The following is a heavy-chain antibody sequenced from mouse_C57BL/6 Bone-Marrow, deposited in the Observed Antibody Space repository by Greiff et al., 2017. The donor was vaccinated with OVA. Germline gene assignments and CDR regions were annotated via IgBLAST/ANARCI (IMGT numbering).Heavy chain of an antibody. D-gene: IGHD2-5*01. J-gene: IGHJ4*01. CDR2: IAPNSGGT. Sequence: QVQLQQPGAELVKPGASVKLSCKASGYTFTSYWMHWVKQRPGRGLEWIGRIAPNSGGTKYNEKFKSKATLTVDKPTSTAYMQLSSLTSEDSAVYYCARGDYYSNYEAMDYWGQGTSVTVAS. V-gene: IGHV1-72*01. CDR1: GYTFTSYW. CDR3: ARGDYYSNYEAMDY.